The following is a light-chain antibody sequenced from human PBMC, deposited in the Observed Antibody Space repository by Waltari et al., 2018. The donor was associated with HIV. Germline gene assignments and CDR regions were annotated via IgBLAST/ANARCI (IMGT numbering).Light chain of an antibody. CDR1: PGVNSN. J-gene: IGKJ1*01. CDR2: DAS. V-gene: IGKV3D-15*01. Sequence: IVMPKSPATLSVLPGKKPTFPCRASPGVNSNLAWYQQRPGQAPRLLIYDASTRATGIPARFSGSGSETDFTLTISSLQSEDVAVYYCQQYNNWPPAWTFGQGTKVEVK. CDR3: QQYNNWPPAWT.